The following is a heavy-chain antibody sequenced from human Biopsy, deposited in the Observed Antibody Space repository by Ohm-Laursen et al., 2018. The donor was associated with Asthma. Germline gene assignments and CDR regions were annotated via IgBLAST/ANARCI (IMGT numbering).Heavy chain of an antibody. CDR1: GGTFSNFA. CDR3: ARCQVGYSSGWSLLLKKIYYSGMDV. V-gene: IGHV1-69*13. J-gene: IGHJ6*02. D-gene: IGHD6-19*01. CDR2: IMTVFGTT. Sequence: SVKVSCKAPGGTFSNFAISLVRQAPGQGLEWLGGIMTVFGTTNYAQKFQGRVTITADESTSTAYMEVTSLRSEDTAIYYCARCQVGYSSGWSLLLKKIYYSGMDVWGQGTAVTVSS.